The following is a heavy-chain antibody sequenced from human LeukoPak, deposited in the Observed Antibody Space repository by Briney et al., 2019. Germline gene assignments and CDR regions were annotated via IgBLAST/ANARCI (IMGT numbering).Heavy chain of an antibody. V-gene: IGHV3-23*01. Sequence: GGSLRLSCAASGFTFSSYAMSWVRQAPGKGLEWVSAISGSGGSTYYADSVKGRFTMSRDNAKNTLYLQMNSLRAEDTAVYYCAKAKSGSYLVDAFDIWGQGTMVTVSS. CDR2: ISGSGGST. J-gene: IGHJ3*02. CDR1: GFTFSSYA. D-gene: IGHD1-26*01. CDR3: AKAKSGSYLVDAFDI.